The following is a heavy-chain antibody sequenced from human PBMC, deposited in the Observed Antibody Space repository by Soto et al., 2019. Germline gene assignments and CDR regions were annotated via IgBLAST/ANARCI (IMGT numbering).Heavy chain of an antibody. V-gene: IGHV3-21*01. CDR3: ARSSPKWFGELNAFDI. Sequence: EVQLVESGGGLVKPGGSLRLSCAASGFTFSSYSMNWVRQAPGKGLEWVSSISSSSSYIYYADSVKGRFTISRDNAKNSLYLQMNSLRDEDTAVYYCARSSPKWFGELNAFDIWGQGTMVTVSS. CDR2: ISSSSSYI. CDR1: GFTFSSYS. D-gene: IGHD3-10*01. J-gene: IGHJ3*02.